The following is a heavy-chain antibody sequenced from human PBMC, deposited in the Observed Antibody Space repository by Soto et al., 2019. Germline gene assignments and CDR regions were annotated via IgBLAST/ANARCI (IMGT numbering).Heavy chain of an antibody. V-gene: IGHV5-10-1*01. Sequence: GESLKISCKGSGYSFTSYWISWVRQMPGKGLEWMGRIDPSDSYTNYSPSFQGHVAISADKSISTAYLQWSSLKASDTAMYYCAVGSSIAAAGTDYWGQGTLVTVSS. D-gene: IGHD6-13*01. CDR2: IDPSDSYT. CDR3: AVGSSIAAAGTDY. CDR1: GYSFTSYW. J-gene: IGHJ4*02.